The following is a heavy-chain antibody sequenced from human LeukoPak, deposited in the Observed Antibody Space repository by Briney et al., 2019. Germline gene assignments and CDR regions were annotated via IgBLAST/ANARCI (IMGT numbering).Heavy chain of an antibody. CDR2: IRYDGSNK. Sequence: GGSLRLSCAASGFTFSSNGMHWVRQAPGKGLEWVAFIRYDGSNKYYADSVKGRFTISRDNSKNTLYLQMNSLRAEDTAVYYCARLGAISFDYWGQGTLVTVSS. J-gene: IGHJ4*02. CDR3: ARLGAISFDY. V-gene: IGHV3-30*02. D-gene: IGHD1-26*01. CDR1: GFTFSSNG.